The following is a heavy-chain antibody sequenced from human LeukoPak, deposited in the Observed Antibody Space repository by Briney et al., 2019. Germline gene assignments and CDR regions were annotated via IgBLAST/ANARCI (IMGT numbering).Heavy chain of an antibody. CDR1: GYTFTSYG. V-gene: IGHV1-18*01. Sequence: ASVKVSCKASGYTFTSYGISWVRQAPGQGLEWMGWISAYNGNANYAQKLQGRVTMTTDTSTSTAYMELRSLRSDDTAVYYCARVLGNIVVVPAASLWFDPWGQGTLVTVPS. CDR3: ARVLGNIVVVPAASLWFDP. J-gene: IGHJ5*02. CDR2: ISAYNGNA. D-gene: IGHD2-2*01.